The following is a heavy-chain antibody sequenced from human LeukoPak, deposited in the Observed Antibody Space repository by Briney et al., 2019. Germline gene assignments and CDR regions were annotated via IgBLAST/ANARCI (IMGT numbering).Heavy chain of an antibody. CDR3: ARSYSSGSYAFDI. CDR2: IYSGGST. Sequence: GGSLRLSCAASGFTFSSYAMSWVRQAPGKVLEWVSVIYSGGSTYYADSVKGRFTISRDNSKNTLYLQMNSLRAEDTAVYYCARSYSSGSYAFDIWGQGTMVTVSS. J-gene: IGHJ3*02. CDR1: GFTFSSYA. D-gene: IGHD6-19*01. V-gene: IGHV3-53*01.